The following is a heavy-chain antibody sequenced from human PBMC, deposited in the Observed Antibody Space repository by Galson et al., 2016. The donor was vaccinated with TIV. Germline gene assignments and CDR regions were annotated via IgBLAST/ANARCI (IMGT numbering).Heavy chain of an antibody. D-gene: IGHD5-18*01. CDR2: IYPGDSDT. V-gene: IGHV5-51*01. J-gene: IGHJ5*02. CDR3: ARQERGYSDGYWFDP. Sequence: QSGAEVTKPGESLKISCKVSGSNFPAYWIAWVRQMPGKGLEWLGMIYPGDSDTRYSLSFQGQVTISADKSISTAYLQWGILKASDTAIYYCARQERGYSDGYWFDPWGQGTLVTVSS. CDR1: GSNFPAYW.